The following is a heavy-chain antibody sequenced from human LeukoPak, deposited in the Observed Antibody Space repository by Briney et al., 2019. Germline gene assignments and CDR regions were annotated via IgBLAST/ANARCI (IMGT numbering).Heavy chain of an antibody. CDR3: VRESEYYFDHSASFDY. J-gene: IGHJ4*02. CDR2: ISSGSSYI. V-gene: IGHV3-21*06. Sequence: GGSLRLSCAASGLTFSTYTMNWVRQAPGKGLEWVSSISSGSSYIYYADSMKGRFTVSRDNAKNSLYLQMNSLKAEDTAVYYCVRESEYYFDHSASFDYWGQGTLVTVSS. D-gene: IGHD3-22*01. CDR1: GLTFSTYT.